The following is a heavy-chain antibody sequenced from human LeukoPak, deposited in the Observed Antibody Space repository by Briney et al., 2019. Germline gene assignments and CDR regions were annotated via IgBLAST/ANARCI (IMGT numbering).Heavy chain of an antibody. CDR1: GGSISSSSYY. J-gene: IGHJ6*03. Sequence: SETLSLTCTVSGGSISSSSYYWGWIRQPPGKGLEWIGSIYYSGSTYYNPSLKSRVTISVDTSKNQFSLKLSSVTAADTAVYYCARQGPHDYYMDVWGKGTTVTVSS. V-gene: IGHV4-39*01. CDR3: ARQGPHDYYMDV. CDR2: IYYSGST.